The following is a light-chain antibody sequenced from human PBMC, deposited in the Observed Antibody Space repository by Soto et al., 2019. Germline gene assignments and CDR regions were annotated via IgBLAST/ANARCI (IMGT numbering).Light chain of an antibody. CDR3: QQSYSTPYT. J-gene: IGKJ2*01. CDR2: KAS. CDR1: QSLSRW. V-gene: IGKV1-5*03. Sequence: DIQMTQSPSTLSASVGDRVTITCRASQSLSRWLAWYQQKPGKAPKLLIYKASSLQSGVPSRFSGGGSGTDFTLTISSLLPDDFATYYCQQSYSTPYTFGQGTKLEIK.